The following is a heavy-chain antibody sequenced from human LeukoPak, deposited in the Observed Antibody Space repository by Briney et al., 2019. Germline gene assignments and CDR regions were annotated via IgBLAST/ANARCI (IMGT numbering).Heavy chain of an antibody. CDR2: ISAYNGNK. J-gene: IGHJ3*02. D-gene: IGHD3-10*01. Sequence: ASVKVSCKASGYTFTSYGISWVRQAHGQGLEWMGWISAYNGNKKYAQKIQGRVTMTTDTSTSTAYMELRSLRSDDTAVYYCARKGLVRGVIEAFDIWGQGTMVTVSS. V-gene: IGHV1-18*01. CDR1: GYTFTSYG. CDR3: ARKGLVRGVIEAFDI.